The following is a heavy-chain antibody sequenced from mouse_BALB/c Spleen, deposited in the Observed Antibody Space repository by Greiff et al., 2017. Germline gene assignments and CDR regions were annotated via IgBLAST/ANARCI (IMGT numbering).Heavy chain of an antibody. CDR3: AREGQLGSYAMDY. CDR2: IYPGNVNT. Sequence: VQLQQSGPELVKPGASVRISCKASGYTFTSYYIHWVKQRPGQGLEWIGWIYPGNVNTKYNEKFKGKATLTADKSSSTAYMQLSSLTSEDSAVYFCAREGQLGSYAMDYWGQGTSVTVSS. V-gene: IGHV1S56*01. D-gene: IGHD3-1*01. CDR1: GYTFTSYY. J-gene: IGHJ4*01.